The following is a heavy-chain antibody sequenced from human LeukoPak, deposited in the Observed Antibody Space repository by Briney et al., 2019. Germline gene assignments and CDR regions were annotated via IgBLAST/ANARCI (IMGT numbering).Heavy chain of an antibody. Sequence: GASVKVSCKASGGTFSSYAISWVRQAPGQGLEWMGGIIPIFGTANYAQKFQGRVTITADESTSTAYMELSSLRSEDTAVYYCARMVMMGARLGYMDVWGKGTTVTVSS. D-gene: IGHD1-26*01. CDR3: ARMVMMGARLGYMDV. CDR2: IIPIFGTA. J-gene: IGHJ6*03. V-gene: IGHV1-69*13. CDR1: GGTFSSYA.